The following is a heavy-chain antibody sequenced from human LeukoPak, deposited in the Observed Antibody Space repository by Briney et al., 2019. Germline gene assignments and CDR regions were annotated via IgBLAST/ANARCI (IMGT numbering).Heavy chain of an antibody. D-gene: IGHD1-26*01. CDR1: GFTFSSYW. V-gene: IGHV3-7*01. Sequence: GGSLRLSCAASGFTFSSYWMTWVRQAPGKGLEWVANIKQDGSEKYYVDSVKGRFTISRDNAKNSLYLQMNSLRAEDTAVYYCARDWMEGATCEIPRPVDYWGQGTLVSVSS. J-gene: IGHJ4*02. CDR3: ARDWMEGATCEIPRPVDY. CDR2: IKQDGSEK.